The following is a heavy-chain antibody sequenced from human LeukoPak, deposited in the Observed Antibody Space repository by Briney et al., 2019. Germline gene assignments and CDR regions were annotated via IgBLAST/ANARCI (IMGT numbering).Heavy chain of an antibody. D-gene: IGHD2-2*01. Sequence: PGGSLRLSCAASGFIFSSYWMSWVRQAPGKGLEWVANIKQDGSEKYYVDSVKGRFTISRDNAKNSLYLQMNSLRVEDTAVYYCARDCQRVPGSTSCSSYWGQGTLVTVSS. J-gene: IGHJ4*02. CDR1: GFIFSSYW. CDR2: IKQDGSEK. CDR3: ARDCQRVPGSTSCSSY. V-gene: IGHV3-7*01.